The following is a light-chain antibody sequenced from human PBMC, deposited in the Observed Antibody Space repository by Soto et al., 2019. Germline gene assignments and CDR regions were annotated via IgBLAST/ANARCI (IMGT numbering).Light chain of an antibody. CDR3: QQYYSIPLT. Sequence: VMTQSPDSLAVSLGETATITCKSSQSVLYSSNNMNYLSWYQQKPGQPPKLLIYWASTRKSGVPDRISGRGSGTDFTLTISSLQAEDVAVYYCQQYYSIPLTYGGGTKVEIK. CDR2: WAS. V-gene: IGKV4-1*01. CDR1: QSVLYSSNNMNY. J-gene: IGKJ4*01.